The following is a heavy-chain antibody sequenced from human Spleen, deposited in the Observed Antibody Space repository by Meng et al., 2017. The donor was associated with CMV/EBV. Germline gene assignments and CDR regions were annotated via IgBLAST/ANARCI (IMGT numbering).Heavy chain of an antibody. J-gene: IGHJ2*01. CDR3: ARDHSSGWYEEEPEWYFDL. D-gene: IGHD6-13*01. CDR2: ISYDGSNK. Sequence: GGSLRLSCAASGCSFSIYGMHWVRQAPGKGLEWVAVISYDGSNKYYADSVKGRFTISRDNSKNPLYLQMNSLRAEDTAVYYCARDHSSGWYEEEPEWYFDLWGRGTLVTVSS. CDR1: GCSFSIYG. V-gene: IGHV3-30*19.